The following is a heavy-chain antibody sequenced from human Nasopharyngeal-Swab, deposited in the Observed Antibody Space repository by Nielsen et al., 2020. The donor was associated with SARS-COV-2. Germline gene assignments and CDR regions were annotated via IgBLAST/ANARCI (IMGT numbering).Heavy chain of an antibody. V-gene: IGHV1-46*01. CDR3: ASEPGGMAAPGKHFDP. J-gene: IGHJ5*02. Sequence: WVRQDPGQGLEWMGVITPSGGATNYARKFRGRVTMTRDPSTSTVYLDLSSLKSEDTAVYFCASEPGGMAAPGKHFDPWGQGTLVTVSS. D-gene: IGHD6-13*01. CDR2: ITPSGGAT.